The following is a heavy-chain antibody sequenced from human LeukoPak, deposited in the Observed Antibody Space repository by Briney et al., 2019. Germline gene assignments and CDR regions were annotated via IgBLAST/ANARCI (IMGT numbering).Heavy chain of an antibody. D-gene: IGHD4-17*01. CDR1: GFTFSSYS. Sequence: GRSLRLSCAASGFTFSSYSMNWVRQAPGKGLEWVSSISSSSSYIYYADSVKGRFTISRDNAKNSLYLQMNSLRAEDTAVYYCARRELTVTTGAFDIWGQGTMVTVSS. J-gene: IGHJ3*02. CDR2: ISSSSSYI. V-gene: IGHV3-21*01. CDR3: ARRELTVTTGAFDI.